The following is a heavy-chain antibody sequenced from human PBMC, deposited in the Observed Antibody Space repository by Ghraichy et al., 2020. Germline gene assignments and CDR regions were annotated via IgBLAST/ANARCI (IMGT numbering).Heavy chain of an antibody. J-gene: IGHJ4*02. Sequence: GGSLRLSCAASGFTFSSYSMNWVRQAPGKGLEWVSFISNNIKTIYYADSVKGRFTISRDTAKNSLSLQMNSLRDEDTAVYYCARDLGGPDYWGQGTLVTVSA. CDR3: ARDLGGPDY. CDR1: GFTFSSYS. D-gene: IGHD3-10*01. CDR2: ISNNIKTI. V-gene: IGHV3-48*02.